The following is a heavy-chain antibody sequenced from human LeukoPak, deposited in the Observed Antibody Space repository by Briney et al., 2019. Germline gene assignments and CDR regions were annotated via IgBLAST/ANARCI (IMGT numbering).Heavy chain of an antibody. J-gene: IGHJ4*02. V-gene: IGHV1-24*01. CDR1: GYTLTELS. CDR2: FDPEDGET. CDR3: ATAPGTLRFFDY. D-gene: IGHD5-12*01. Sequence: ASVKVFCKVSGYTLTELSMHWVRQAPGKGLEWMGGFDPEDGETIYAQKFQGRVTMTEDTSTDTAYMELSSLRSEDTAVYYCATAPGTLRFFDYWGQGTLVTVSS.